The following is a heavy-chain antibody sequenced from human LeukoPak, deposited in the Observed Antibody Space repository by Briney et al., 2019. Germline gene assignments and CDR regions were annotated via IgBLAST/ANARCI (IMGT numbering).Heavy chain of an antibody. Sequence: GASVKVSCKASGGTFSSYAISWVRQAPGQGLEWMGGIIPIFGTANYAQKFQGRVTITADKSTSTAYMELSSLRSEDTAVFYCARVALGRRWLQTSYYYGMDVWGQGTTVTVSS. CDR1: GGTFSSYA. J-gene: IGHJ6*02. D-gene: IGHD5-24*01. V-gene: IGHV1-69*06. CDR3: ARVALGRRWLQTSYYYGMDV. CDR2: IIPIFGTA.